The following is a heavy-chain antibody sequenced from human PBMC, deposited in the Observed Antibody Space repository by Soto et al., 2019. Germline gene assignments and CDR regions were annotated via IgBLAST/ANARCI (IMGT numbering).Heavy chain of an antibody. CDR3: ARSLYVYYVRWYFAL. D-gene: IGHD4-17*01. J-gene: IGHJ2*01. Sequence: QVTLKESGPVLVKPTETLTLTCTVSGFSLRNTRMGVSWIRQSPGKALEWLAHIFSNDAKSYSPSLKSRLAISRDTSKSQVVLTMTNVAPVDTATYYCARSLYVYYVRWYFALWGRGTLVNVSS. CDR1: GFSLRNTRMG. V-gene: IGHV2-26*01. CDR2: IFSNDAK.